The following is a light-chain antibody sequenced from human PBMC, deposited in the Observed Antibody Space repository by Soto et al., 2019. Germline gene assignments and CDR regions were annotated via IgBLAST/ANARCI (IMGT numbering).Light chain of an antibody. CDR1: QGISNY. J-gene: IGKJ1*01. Sequence: DIQMTQSPSSLSASVGDRVTITCRASQGISNYLAWYQQKPGKVPKLLIYAASTLQSGDPSRFSGSRSGTDFTLTISSLQPEEVATYYWQKYNSAPRAFGQGTKVEIK. CDR2: AAS. V-gene: IGKV1-27*01. CDR3: QKYNSAPRA.